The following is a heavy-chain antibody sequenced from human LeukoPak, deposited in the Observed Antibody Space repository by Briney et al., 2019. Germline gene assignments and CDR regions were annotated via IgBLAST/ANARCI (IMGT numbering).Heavy chain of an antibody. Sequence: GGSLRLSCAASGFTFSRYYMHWARQAPGKGLVWVSRINSDGRSTTYADSVRGRFTVSRDNSKNTLYLQMNSLRAEDTAVYYCAKDRTYYYDSSGDGLDYWGQGTLVTVSS. CDR3: AKDRTYYYDSSGDGLDY. CDR2: INSDGRST. CDR1: GFTFSRYY. D-gene: IGHD3-22*01. V-gene: IGHV3-74*01. J-gene: IGHJ4*02.